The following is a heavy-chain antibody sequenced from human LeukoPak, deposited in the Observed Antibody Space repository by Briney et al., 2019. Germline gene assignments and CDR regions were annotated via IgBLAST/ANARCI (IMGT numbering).Heavy chain of an antibody. CDR2: INYSGST. V-gene: IGHV4-59*12. CDR1: GGSISSYY. J-gene: IGHJ4*02. CDR3: ARGPGTWYYY. D-gene: IGHD6-13*01. Sequence: PSETLSLTCTVSGGSISSYYWSWIRQPPGKGLEWIGYINYSGSTKYNPSLKSRVTISIDTSKNQFSLKLSSVTAADTALYYCARGPGTWYYYWGQGTLVTVSS.